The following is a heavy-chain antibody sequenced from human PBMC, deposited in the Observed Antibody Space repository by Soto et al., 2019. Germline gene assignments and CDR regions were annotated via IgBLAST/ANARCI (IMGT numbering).Heavy chain of an antibody. J-gene: IGHJ6*02. D-gene: IGHD6-13*01. CDR1: EISFVGYA. V-gene: IGHV3-9*01. Sequence: PGWCVRQACAACEISFVGYARNCVRQAPGKGLEWVSGISWHSGIIGYEDSGKGRFTIARDNAKNSLYLKMNSLRAEDTALYSCAKDLAYSSRWYYDYYYGMAAWGQGTTVLVSS. CDR2: ISWHSGII. CDR3: AKDLAYSSRWYYDYYYGMAA.